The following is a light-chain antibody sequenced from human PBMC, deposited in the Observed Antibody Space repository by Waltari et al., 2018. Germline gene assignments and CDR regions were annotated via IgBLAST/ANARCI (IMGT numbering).Light chain of an antibody. CDR2: EAS. J-gene: IGKJ1*01. CDR1: QNIGRY. Sequence: IVLTQSPGTLSLSPGERATLSCRASQNIGRYLVWYQQKPGQAPRLLIYEASRRATGIPDRFSGSESGTDFSLSISRLEPEDFAVYYCQNHERLPATFGQGTKVEIK. CDR3: QNHERLPAT. V-gene: IGKV3-20*01.